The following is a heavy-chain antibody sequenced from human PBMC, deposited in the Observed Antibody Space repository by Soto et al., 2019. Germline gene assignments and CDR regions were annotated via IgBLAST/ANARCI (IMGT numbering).Heavy chain of an antibody. D-gene: IGHD1-1*01. J-gene: IGHJ4*02. V-gene: IGHV3-33*01. CDR1: GFSFSSYG. CDR3: ARDDEYDDNGLDY. Sequence: QVQLVESGGGVVQPGTSLRLSCAASGFSFSSYGMHWVRQAPGKGLEWVAVIENHGGWKDYADSVRGRFTISRDNSRDTLFLEMYSLRVDDTAIYYCARDDEYDDNGLDYWGQGSLVTVSS. CDR2: IENHGGWK.